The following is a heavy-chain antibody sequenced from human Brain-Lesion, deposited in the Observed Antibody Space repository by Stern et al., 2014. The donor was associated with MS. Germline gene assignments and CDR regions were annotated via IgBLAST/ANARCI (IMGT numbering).Heavy chain of an antibody. D-gene: IGHD2-2*01. CDR1: GGSISSGGYY. CDR2: IFNSGST. CDR3: ARGRVVPGFQYYATDV. Sequence: VQLEESGPGLVKPSQTLSLSCTVSGGSISSGGYYWSWIRQPAGKGLEWIGRIFNSGSTSYNPSPKSRGTISIDTPQNQFSLRMNSMTAADTAVYYCARGRVVPGFQYYATDVWGQGTTVIVSS. J-gene: IGHJ6*02. V-gene: IGHV4-61*02.